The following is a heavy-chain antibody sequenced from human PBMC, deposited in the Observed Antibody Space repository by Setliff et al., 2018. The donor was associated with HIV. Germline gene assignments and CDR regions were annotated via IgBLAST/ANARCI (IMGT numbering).Heavy chain of an antibody. D-gene: IGHD6-6*01. CDR1: GGSISTVTYY. V-gene: IGHV4-39*02. Sequence: LSLTCTLFGGSISTVTYYWAWIRQPPGKGLEWIGNVHYSGNTYYTSSLQSRVIISADTSKSQFYLRLSSVTAADTGVYYCARVRGYSSSSRDFYYHNMEVWGKGTTVTVSS. J-gene: IGHJ6*03. CDR3: ARVRGYSSSSRDFYYHNMEV. CDR2: VHYSGNT.